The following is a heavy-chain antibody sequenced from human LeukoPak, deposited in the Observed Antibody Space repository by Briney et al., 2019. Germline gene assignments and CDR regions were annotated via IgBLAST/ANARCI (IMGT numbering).Heavy chain of an antibody. Sequence: PGGSLRLSCAASGFTFSSYSMNWVRQAPGKGLEWVSSISSSSSYIYYADSVKGRFTISRDNAKNSLYLQMNSLGAEDTAVYYCARDMTTVTTLDYWGQGTLVTVSS. CDR3: ARDMTTVTTLDY. J-gene: IGHJ4*02. CDR1: GFTFSSYS. CDR2: ISSSSSYI. V-gene: IGHV3-21*01. D-gene: IGHD4-17*01.